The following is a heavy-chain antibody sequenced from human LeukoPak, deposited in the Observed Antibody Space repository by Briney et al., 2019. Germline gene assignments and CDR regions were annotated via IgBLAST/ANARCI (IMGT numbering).Heavy chain of an antibody. D-gene: IGHD5-18*01. Sequence: GGSLRLSCAASGFTFDDYAMHWVRQAPGKGLEWVSGISWNSGSIGYADSVKGRFTISRDNAKNSLYLQMNSLRAEDTALYYCARSGGGYSYGYFDYWGQGTLVTVSS. J-gene: IGHJ4*02. CDR3: ARSGGGYSYGYFDY. CDR1: GFTFDDYA. V-gene: IGHV3-9*01. CDR2: ISWNSGSI.